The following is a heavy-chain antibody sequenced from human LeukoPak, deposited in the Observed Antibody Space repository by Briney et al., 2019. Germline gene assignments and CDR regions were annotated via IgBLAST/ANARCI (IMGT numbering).Heavy chain of an antibody. D-gene: IGHD5-18*01. CDR1: GFTVNNNY. CDR2: IYSGDIT. Sequence: GGSLRLSCAASGFTVNNNYMSWVRQAPGKGLEWVSIIYSGDITYYADSVKGRFTISRDNSKNTLYLQMNSLRAEDTAVYYCARAEDTAMVIGYYYYYYGMDVWGQGTTVTVSS. CDR3: ARAEDTAMVIGYYYYYYGMDV. V-gene: IGHV3-53*01. J-gene: IGHJ6*02.